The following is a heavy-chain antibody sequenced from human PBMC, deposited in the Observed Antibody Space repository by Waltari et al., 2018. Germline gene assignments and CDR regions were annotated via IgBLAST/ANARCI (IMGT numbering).Heavy chain of an antibody. J-gene: IGHJ5*02. Sequence: EVQLVETGGGLIQPGGSLRLSCAASGFSVSNNYMSWVCHVPGKGLEGVSVIYSGGSTDYADSVKGRFTISRDNSKNTLHLQMNSLRADDTAVYYCARDKGPWGQGTLVTVSS. CDR2: IYSGGST. CDR3: ARDKGP. V-gene: IGHV3-53*02. CDR1: GFSVSNNY.